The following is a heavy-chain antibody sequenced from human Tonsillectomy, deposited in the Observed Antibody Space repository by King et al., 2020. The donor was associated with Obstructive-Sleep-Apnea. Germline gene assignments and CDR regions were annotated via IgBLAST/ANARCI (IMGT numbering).Heavy chain of an antibody. CDR1: GGSISIYS. D-gene: IGHD4-23*01. J-gene: IGHJ3*02. CDR2: IYNTGST. Sequence: QLQESGPGLVKPSETLSLTCTVSGGSISIYSWTWIRQPPGKGLEWCGYIYNTGSTNYNPSLKSRVTISRDTSKNPFSLKLSSVTAADTAGCYCARVWSTVVTNDAFDIWGQGTMVTVSS. CDR3: ARVWSTVVTNDAFDI. V-gene: IGHV4-59*01.